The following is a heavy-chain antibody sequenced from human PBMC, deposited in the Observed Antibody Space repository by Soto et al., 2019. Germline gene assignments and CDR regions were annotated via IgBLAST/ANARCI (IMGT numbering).Heavy chain of an antibody. D-gene: IGHD3-9*01. CDR1: GFTFCSYS. J-gene: IGHJ3*02. V-gene: IGHV3-48*02. CDR3: AREGYDILTADDAFDI. Sequence: EVQLVESGGGLVQPGGSLRLSCAASGFTFCSYSMNWVRQAPGKGLEWVSYISSSSSTIYYADSVKGRFTISRDNAKNSLYLQMNSLRDEDTAVYYCAREGYDILTADDAFDIWGQGTMVTVSS. CDR2: ISSSSSTI.